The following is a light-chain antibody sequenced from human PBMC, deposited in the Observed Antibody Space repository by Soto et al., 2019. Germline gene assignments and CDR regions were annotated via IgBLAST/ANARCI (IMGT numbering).Light chain of an antibody. CDR1: QGISSY. V-gene: IGKV1-9*01. J-gene: IGKJ3*01. CDR2: AAS. CDR3: QQRNSYLV. Sequence: DIQLTQSPSFLSASVGDRVTITCRASQGISSYLAWYQQKPGKAPKLLIYAASTLQSGVPSRFSGSGSGTEFTLTISSRQPEDFETYYCQQRNSYLVFGPGTKVDIK.